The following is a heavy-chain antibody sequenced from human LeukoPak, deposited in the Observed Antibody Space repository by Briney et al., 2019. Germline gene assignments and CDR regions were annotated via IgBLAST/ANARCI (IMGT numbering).Heavy chain of an antibody. CDR1: GFTFSSYA. CDR2: ISGSGDNT. J-gene: IGHJ4*02. V-gene: IGHV3-23*01. CDR3: AKGSYYDSSGSFYFDY. D-gene: IGHD3-22*01. Sequence: QPGGSLRLSCAASGFTFSSYAMSWVRQAPGKGLEWVSGISGSGDNTYYADSVKGRFTISRDNSKNTLYVQVNSRGTEDTAAYYCAKGSYYDSSGSFYFDYWGQGTLVTVSS.